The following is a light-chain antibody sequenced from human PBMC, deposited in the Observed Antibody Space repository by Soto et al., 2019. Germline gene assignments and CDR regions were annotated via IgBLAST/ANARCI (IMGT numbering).Light chain of an antibody. CDR1: SSDVGGYNY. Sequence: QSALTQPASVSGSPGQSITISCTGTSSDVGGYNYVSWYQQYPGRVPKLLIYKVSNRPSGISNRFSGSKSGNTASLTISGLQAEDEADYYCSSYTRSSTSYVFGTGTQLTVL. CDR3: SSYTRSSTSYV. V-gene: IGLV2-14*01. CDR2: KVS. J-gene: IGLJ1*01.